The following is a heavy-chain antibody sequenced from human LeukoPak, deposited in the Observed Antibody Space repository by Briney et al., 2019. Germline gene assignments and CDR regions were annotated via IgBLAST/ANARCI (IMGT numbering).Heavy chain of an antibody. V-gene: IGHV3-23*01. D-gene: IGHD6-13*01. CDR3: AKGQVAGRIAAAGSDY. CDR2: IRGSGGST. J-gene: IGHJ4*02. Sequence: GGSLRLSCAASGFTFSSYAMSWVRQAPGKGLEWVSAIRGSGGSTYYADSVKGRFTISRDNSKNTLYLQMNSLRAEDTAVYYCAKGQVAGRIAAAGSDYWGQGTLVTVSS. CDR1: GFTFSSYA.